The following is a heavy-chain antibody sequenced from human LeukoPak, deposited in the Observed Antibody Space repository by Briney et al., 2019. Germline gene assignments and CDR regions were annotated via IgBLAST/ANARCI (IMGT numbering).Heavy chain of an antibody. D-gene: IGHD3-10*01. J-gene: IGHJ4*02. CDR3: AALWFGELLTGTLDY. Sequence: ASVKVSCKASGYTFTGYYMHWVRQAPGQGLEWMGWINPNSGGTNYAQKFQGRVTMTRDTSISTAYMELSRLRSDVTAVYYCAALWFGELLTGTLDYWGQGTLVTVSS. CDR1: GYTFTGYY. CDR2: INPNSGGT. V-gene: IGHV1-2*02.